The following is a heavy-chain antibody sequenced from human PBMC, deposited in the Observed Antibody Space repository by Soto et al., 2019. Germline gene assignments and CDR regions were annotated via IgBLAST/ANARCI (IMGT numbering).Heavy chain of an antibody. CDR1: GFTFSSYG. CDR3: ARDLDSSGYYLNPYFQH. V-gene: IGHV3-33*01. J-gene: IGHJ1*01. D-gene: IGHD3-22*01. CDR2: IWYDGSNK. Sequence: PGGSLRLSCAASGFTFSSYGMHWVRQAPGKGLEWVAVIWYDGSNKYYAVSVKGRFTISRDNSKNMLYLQMNSLRAEDTVVYYCARDLDSSGYYLNPYFQHWGQGTLVTVSS.